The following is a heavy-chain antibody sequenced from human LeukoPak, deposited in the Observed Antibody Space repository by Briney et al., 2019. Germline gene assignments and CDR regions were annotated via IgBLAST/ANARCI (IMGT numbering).Heavy chain of an antibody. CDR3: ASWRNAAADY. Sequence: SETLSLTCTVSGGSISSTNYHWGWIRLPPGQGLEWIGTLYYTGSTYYNPSLKSRVTISVDTSKNQFSLKVSSANAADTALYYCASWRNAAADYWGQGTLVTVPS. D-gene: IGHD6-13*01. V-gene: IGHV4-39*01. CDR1: GGSISSTNYH. CDR2: LYYTGST. J-gene: IGHJ4*02.